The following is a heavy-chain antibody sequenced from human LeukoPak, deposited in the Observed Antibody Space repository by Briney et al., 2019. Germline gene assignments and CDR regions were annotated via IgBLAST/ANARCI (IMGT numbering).Heavy chain of an antibody. CDR3: ARETEVCFDH. CDR1: GGSVSSGSYY. J-gene: IGHJ4*02. V-gene: IGHV4-61*01. Sequence: ETVSLTCPVSGGSVSSGSYYWSWIRQPPGKGLEWIGYIYYSGSTNYSASVKTRVTISVDTSKNQFSLKLSSVTAADTAVYYCARETEVCFDHWGQGTLVTVSS. CDR2: IYYSGST.